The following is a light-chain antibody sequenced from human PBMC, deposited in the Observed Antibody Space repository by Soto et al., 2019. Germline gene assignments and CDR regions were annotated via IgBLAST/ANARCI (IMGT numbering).Light chain of an antibody. Sequence: EIVMTQSPATLSVSPGERATLSCGASQSVSSNLAWYQQKPCQAPRLLIYGASTRATGIPARFSGSGSGTEFTLTIGSLQSEDFAVYYCQQYKNWPPLTFGGGTKVDIK. J-gene: IGKJ4*01. CDR1: QSVSSN. V-gene: IGKV3-15*01. CDR3: QQYKNWPPLT. CDR2: GAS.